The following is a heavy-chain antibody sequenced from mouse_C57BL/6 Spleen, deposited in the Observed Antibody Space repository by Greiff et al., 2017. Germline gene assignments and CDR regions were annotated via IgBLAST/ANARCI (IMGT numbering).Heavy chain of an antibody. V-gene: IGHV5-9*04. D-gene: IGHD1-2*01. J-gene: IGHJ1*03. CDR1: GFTFSSYT. Sequence: EVHLVESGGGLVKPGGSLKLSCAASGFTFSSYTMSWVRQTPEKRLEWVATISGGGGNTYYPDSVKGRFTISRDNAKNTLYLQMSSLRSEDTDVYYCARHKGPDNGYAWYFDGWGTGTTVTVSA. CDR3: ARHKGPDNGYAWYFDG. CDR2: ISGGGGNT.